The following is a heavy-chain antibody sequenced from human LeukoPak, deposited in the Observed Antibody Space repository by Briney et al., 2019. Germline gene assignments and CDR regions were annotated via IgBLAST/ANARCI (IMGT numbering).Heavy chain of an antibody. CDR2: IYYSGST. CDR1: GGSISSYY. CDR3: ARDELLWFGELIV. Sequence: SETLSLTCTVSGGSISSYYWSWIRQPPGKGLEWIGYIYYSGSTNYNPSLKSRVTISVDTSKNQFSLKLNSVTAADTAVYYCARDELLWFGELIVWGQGTLVTVSS. V-gene: IGHV4-59*01. D-gene: IGHD3-10*01. J-gene: IGHJ4*02.